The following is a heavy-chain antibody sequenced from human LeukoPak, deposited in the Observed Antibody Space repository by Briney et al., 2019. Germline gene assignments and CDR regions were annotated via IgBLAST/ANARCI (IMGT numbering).Heavy chain of an antibody. V-gene: IGHV4-4*07. Sequence: SETLSLTCTVSGGSISSYYWSWLRQPAGKGREGIVRIYTSGSTNYHPSLKSRVTMSVDTSKNQLSLRLSSVNAADTAVYFCAREGTSGGLNWLDPWGQGTLVTVSS. J-gene: IGHJ5*02. CDR1: GGSISSYY. CDR3: AREGTSGGLNWLDP. CDR2: IYTSGST. D-gene: IGHD3-10*01.